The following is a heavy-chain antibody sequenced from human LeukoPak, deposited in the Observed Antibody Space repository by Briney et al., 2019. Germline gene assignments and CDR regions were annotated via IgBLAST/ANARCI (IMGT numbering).Heavy chain of an antibody. CDR3: AKGHTYGMI. V-gene: IGHV3-11*01. Sequence: GGSLRLSCAASGFTFSDYYMSWIRQTPGKGLEWVSYISSSGTTMEYADSVKGRFTISRDNDKDSLYLQMNILGAEDTAVYYCAKGHTYGMIWGQGTLVTVSS. CDR2: ISSSGTTM. J-gene: IGHJ4*02. CDR1: GFTFSDYY. D-gene: IGHD5-18*01.